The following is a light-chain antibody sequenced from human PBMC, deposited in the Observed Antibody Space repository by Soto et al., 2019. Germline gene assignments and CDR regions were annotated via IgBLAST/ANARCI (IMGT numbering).Light chain of an antibody. Sequence: QSALTQPPSASGSPGQSVTISCTGTSSDVGGYDRVSWFQQHPGKAPKLIIYEVTDRISGVSYRFSGSKSGNTASLTVSGLQAEDEADYYCASYGGRDDMIFGGGTKLTVL. V-gene: IGLV2-8*01. CDR1: SSDVGGYDR. J-gene: IGLJ2*01. CDR3: ASYGGRDDMI. CDR2: EVT.